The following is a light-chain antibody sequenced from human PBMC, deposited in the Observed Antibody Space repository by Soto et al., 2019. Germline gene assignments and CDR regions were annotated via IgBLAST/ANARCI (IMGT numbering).Light chain of an antibody. CDR3: QQLHSFPRE. CDR1: RDIDSF. J-gene: IGKJ1*01. CDR2: GAS. V-gene: IGKV1-9*01. Sequence: IQLTQSPSSLSASVGDRVTITCRASRDIDSFLAWYQQRPGKAPKLLIYGASTLDSGVPSRFSGSGSGTDFTLTISSLQPEDFATYYCQQLHSFPRELGQGTKVDSK.